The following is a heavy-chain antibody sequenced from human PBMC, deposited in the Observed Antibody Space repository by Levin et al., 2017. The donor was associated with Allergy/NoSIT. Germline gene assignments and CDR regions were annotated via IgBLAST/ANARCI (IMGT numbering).Heavy chain of an antibody. CDR2: ISSSGSTI. CDR3: ARDVSSSWYYYYGMDV. Sequence: GGSLRLSCAASGFTFSDYYMSWIRQAPGKGLEWVSYISSSGSTIYYADSVKGRFTISRDNAKNSLYLQMNSLRAEDTAVYYCARDVSSSWYYYYGMDVWGQGTTVTVSS. J-gene: IGHJ6*02. V-gene: IGHV3-11*01. CDR1: GFTFSDYY. D-gene: IGHD6-13*01.